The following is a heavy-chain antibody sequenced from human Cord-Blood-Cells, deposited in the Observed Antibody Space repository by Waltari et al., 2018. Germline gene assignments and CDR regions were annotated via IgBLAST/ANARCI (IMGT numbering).Heavy chain of an antibody. CDR3: ARGPTIFGVVIMGFDY. J-gene: IGHJ4*02. D-gene: IGHD3-3*01. CDR1: GGSFPGYY. Sequence: QVPLQQWGAGLLKPTGPLTPTCAAYGGSFPGYYLRLISQPPGKGLEWIGEINDSGSTNYNPSLKSRVTISVDTSKNQFSLKLSSVTAADTAVYYCARGPTIFGVVIMGFDYWGQGTLVTVSS. CDR2: INDSGST. V-gene: IGHV4-34*01.